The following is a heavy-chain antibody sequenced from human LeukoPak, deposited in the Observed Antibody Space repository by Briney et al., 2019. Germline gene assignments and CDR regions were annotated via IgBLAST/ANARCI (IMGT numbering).Heavy chain of an antibody. D-gene: IGHD3-10*01. Sequence: GGSLRLSCAASEFSVGSNYMTWVRQAPGKGLEWVSLIYSGGSTYYADSVKGRFTISRDNAKNSLYLQMNSLRAEDSAAYYCVREVYGSGKSWFDPWGQGTLVTVSS. J-gene: IGHJ5*02. V-gene: IGHV3-66*01. CDR1: EFSVGSNY. CDR3: VREVYGSGKSWFDP. CDR2: IYSGGST.